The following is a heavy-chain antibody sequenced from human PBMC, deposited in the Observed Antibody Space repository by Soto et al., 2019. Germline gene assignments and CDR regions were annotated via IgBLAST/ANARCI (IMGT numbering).Heavy chain of an antibody. CDR2: IYRTGRT. V-gene: IGHV4-4*02. Sequence: SETLSLTCAVSGGYFTSSNWWTWVRQPPGQGLEWIGEIYRTGRTNHNPSLKSRVNISLDKSENQFSLKVHSLTAAHTAVYYCASRAQGTSVHXWGQVTLFTVSX. J-gene: IGHJ4*02. CDR1: GGYFTSSNW. CDR3: ASRAQGTSVHX. D-gene: IGHD1-7*01.